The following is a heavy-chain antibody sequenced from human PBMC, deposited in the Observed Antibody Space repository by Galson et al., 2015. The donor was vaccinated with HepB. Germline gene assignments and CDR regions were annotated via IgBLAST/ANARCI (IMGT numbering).Heavy chain of an antibody. D-gene: IGHD6-19*01. CDR1: RFPFSSYG. CDR3: ATGDYSSGWRLDY. J-gene: IGHJ4*02. Sequence: SLRLSCAASRFPFSSYGMHWVRQAPGKGLEWVAVIWHDGSYKYYADSVKGRFTISRDNSKNTLSLQMDSLRGEGTAVYYCATGDYSSGWRLDYWGQGTLVTVSS. CDR2: IWHDGSYK. V-gene: IGHV3-33*01.